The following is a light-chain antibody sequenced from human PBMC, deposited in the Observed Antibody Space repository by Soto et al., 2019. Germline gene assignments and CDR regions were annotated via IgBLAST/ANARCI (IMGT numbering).Light chain of an antibody. Sequence: ETVLTQSPGTVSLSPGERATLSCTTSQSFRRNYLAWYQQKPGQAPRLLIYGVFSMATGIPDRFSGSGSGTSFTLNIRGLEPEDSADDHYQHYDGSHRTFAEGTKLEI. V-gene: IGKV3-20*01. J-gene: IGKJ2*01. CDR2: GVF. CDR1: QSFRRNY. CDR3: QHYDGSHRT.